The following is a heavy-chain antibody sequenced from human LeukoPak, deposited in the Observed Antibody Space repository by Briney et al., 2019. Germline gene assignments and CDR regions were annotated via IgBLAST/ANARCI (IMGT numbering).Heavy chain of an antibody. V-gene: IGHV4-39*01. D-gene: IGHD6-13*01. CDR2: ISYSGST. CDR1: GASFSSSTYY. J-gene: IGHJ4*02. CDR3: ARHAGGIAAAGTRPFDY. Sequence: SETLSLTCTVSGASFSSSTYYWGWIRQPPGKGLEWIGSISYSGSTYYSPSLKSRVTMSVDTSKNQFSLKLSSVTAADTAVYYCARHAGGIAAAGTRPFDYWGQGTLVTVSS.